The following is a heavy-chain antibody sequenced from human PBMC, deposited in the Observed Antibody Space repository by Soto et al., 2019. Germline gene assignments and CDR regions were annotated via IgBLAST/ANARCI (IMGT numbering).Heavy chain of an antibody. D-gene: IGHD2-21*02. V-gene: IGHV3-74*01. CDR2: INSDGSST. J-gene: IGHJ5*02. CDR1: GFTFSSYW. CDR3: ARGFEQYCGGDCYTYNCLDP. Sequence: GGSLRLSCAASGFTFSSYWMHWVRQAPGKGLVWVSRINSDGSSTSYADSVKGRFTISRDNAKNTLYLQMNSLRAEDTAVYYCARGFEQYCGGDCYTYNCLDPWRQGTLVTVSS.